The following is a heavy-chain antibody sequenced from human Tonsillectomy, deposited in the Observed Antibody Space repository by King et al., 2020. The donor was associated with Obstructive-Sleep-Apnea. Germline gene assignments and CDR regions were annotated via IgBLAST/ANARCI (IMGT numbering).Heavy chain of an antibody. CDR2: ISYDGSNK. V-gene: IGHV3-30-3*01. CDR3: ARVAGGYESSGYIDF. Sequence: VQLVESGGGVVQPGRSLRLSCEVSGFTFSTYFMQWVRQAPGKGLEWVSLISYDGSNKFFADSVKGRFTISRDNSKNTLYLQMDSLRPEDTAVYSCARVAGGYESSGYIDFWGQGTLVTVSS. D-gene: IGHD3-22*01. J-gene: IGHJ4*02. CDR1: GFTFSTYF.